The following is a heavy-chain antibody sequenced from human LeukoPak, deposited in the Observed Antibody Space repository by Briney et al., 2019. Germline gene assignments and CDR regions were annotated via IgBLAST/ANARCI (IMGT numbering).Heavy chain of an antibody. CDR3: AKGTYCSGGSCYSLLLDY. V-gene: IGHV3-21*01. CDR2: ISTSSRNI. CDR1: GFMFSSYS. J-gene: IGHJ4*02. Sequence: GGSLRLSCAASGFMFSSYSMNWVRQAPGKGLEWVSCISTSSRNIFQADSVKGRFTISRDNAKNSLYLQMNSLRAEDTAVYYCAKGTYCSGGSCYSLLLDYWGQGTLVTVSS. D-gene: IGHD2-15*01.